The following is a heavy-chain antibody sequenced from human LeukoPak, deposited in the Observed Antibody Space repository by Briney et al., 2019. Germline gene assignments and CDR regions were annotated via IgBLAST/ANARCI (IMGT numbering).Heavy chain of an antibody. D-gene: IGHD5-18*01. CDR1: GGSFSGYY. CDR3: ASLYSYGDY. V-gene: IGHV4-34*01. Sequence: SETLSLTCAVYGGSFSGYYWSWIRKPPGKGLEWIGEINHSGSTNYNPSLKSRVTISVDTSKNQFSLKLSSVTAADTAVYYCASLYSYGDYWGQGTLVTVSS. J-gene: IGHJ4*02. CDR2: INHSGST.